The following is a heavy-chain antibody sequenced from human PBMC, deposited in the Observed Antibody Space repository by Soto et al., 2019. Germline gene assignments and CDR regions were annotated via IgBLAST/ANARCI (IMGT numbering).Heavy chain of an antibody. Sequence: GASVKVSCKASGGTFSSYAISWVRQAPGQGLEWMGGIIPIFGTANYAQKFQGRVTITADKSTSTAYMELSSLRSEDTAVYYCASGYYDSSGAAYFDYWGQGTLVTVSS. J-gene: IGHJ4*02. CDR3: ASGYYDSSGAAYFDY. D-gene: IGHD3-22*01. CDR1: GGTFSSYA. CDR2: IIPIFGTA. V-gene: IGHV1-69*06.